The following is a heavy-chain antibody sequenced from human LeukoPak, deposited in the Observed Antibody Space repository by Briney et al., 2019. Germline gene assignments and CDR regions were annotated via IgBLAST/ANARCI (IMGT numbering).Heavy chain of an antibody. J-gene: IGHJ4*02. V-gene: IGHV3-20*04. CDR1: AFTFDDSV. Sequence: PGGSLRLSCAASAFTFDDSVMSWVRQAPGKGLEWVSGIDWNGGSTGYADSVKGRFTISRDNAKNSLYLQMSSLRAEDTALYYCARDWFTRLGELSPDRAFDYWGQGTLVTVSS. D-gene: IGHD3-16*02. CDR3: ARDWFTRLGELSPDRAFDY. CDR2: IDWNGGST.